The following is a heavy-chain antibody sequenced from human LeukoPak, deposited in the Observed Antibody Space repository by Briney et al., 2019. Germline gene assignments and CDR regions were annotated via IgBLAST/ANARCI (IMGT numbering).Heavy chain of an antibody. CDR3: AKERDSSSWSDY. Sequence: GGSLRLSCAASGFTFNIYAMHSVRQAPGKGLEWVAFIRYDGSDKYYADSVKGRFTISRDNSKNTLYLQMNSLRADDTAVYYCAKERDSSSWSDYWGQGTLVTVSS. V-gene: IGHV3-30*02. D-gene: IGHD6-13*01. CDR1: GFTFNIYA. CDR2: IRYDGSDK. J-gene: IGHJ4*02.